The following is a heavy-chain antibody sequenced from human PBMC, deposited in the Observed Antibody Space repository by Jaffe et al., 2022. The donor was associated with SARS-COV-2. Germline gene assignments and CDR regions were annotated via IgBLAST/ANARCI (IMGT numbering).Heavy chain of an antibody. CDR3: TRRVTPNRKIVVVPAAIGVDAFDI. Sequence: EVQLVESGGGLVKPGRSLRLSCTASGFTFGDYAMSWFRQAPGKGLEWVGFIRSKAYGGTTEYAASVKGRFTISRDDSKSIAYLQMNSLKTEDTAVYYCTRRVTPNRKIVVVPAAIGVDAFDIWGQGTMVTVSS. CDR2: IRSKAYGGTT. V-gene: IGHV3-49*05. J-gene: IGHJ3*02. CDR1: GFTFGDYA. D-gene: IGHD2-2*02.